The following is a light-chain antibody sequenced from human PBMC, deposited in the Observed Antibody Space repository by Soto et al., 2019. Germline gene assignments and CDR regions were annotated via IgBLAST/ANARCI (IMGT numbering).Light chain of an antibody. J-gene: IGKJ3*01. CDR2: GAS. CDR3: QQYGSSPPIT. Sequence: EIVLTQSPGTLSLSPGERATLSCWASQSVSSSYLAWYQQKPGQAPRLLIYGASGRATGIPDRFSGSGSGTDFTLTISRLEPEDFAVYYCQQYGSSPPITFGPGTKVDIK. V-gene: IGKV3-20*01. CDR1: QSVSSSY.